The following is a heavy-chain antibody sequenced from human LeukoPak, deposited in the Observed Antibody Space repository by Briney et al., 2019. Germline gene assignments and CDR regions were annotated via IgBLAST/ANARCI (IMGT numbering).Heavy chain of an antibody. Sequence: PGGSLRLPCAASGFTFSSYSMNWVRQAPGKGLAWVSSISSGSSYIYYADSVKGRFTISRDNAKNSLYLQMNSLRAEDTAVYYCASDSSGWYQYFQHWGQGTLVTVSS. J-gene: IGHJ1*01. CDR2: ISSGSSYI. CDR3: ASDSSGWYQYFQH. D-gene: IGHD6-19*01. V-gene: IGHV3-21*01. CDR1: GFTFSSYS.